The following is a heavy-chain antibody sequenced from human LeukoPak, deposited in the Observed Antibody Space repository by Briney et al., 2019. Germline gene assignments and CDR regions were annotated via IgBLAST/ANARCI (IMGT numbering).Heavy chain of an antibody. J-gene: IGHJ5*02. D-gene: IGHD2-15*01. CDR3: ARGLGFIFGYCRGGSCGNWFDP. CDR1: GGSFSGYY. V-gene: IGHV4-34*01. CDR2: INHSGST. Sequence: SETLSLTCAVYGGSFSGYYWSWIRQPPGKGLEWIGEINHSGSTNYNPSLKSRVTISVDTSKTQFSLKLSSVTAADTAVYYCARGLGFIFGYCRGGSCGNWFDPWGQGTLVTVSS.